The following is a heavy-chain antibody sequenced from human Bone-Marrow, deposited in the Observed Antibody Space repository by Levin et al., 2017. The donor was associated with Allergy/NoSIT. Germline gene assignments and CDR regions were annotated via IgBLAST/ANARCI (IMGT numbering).Heavy chain of an antibody. Sequence: SETLSLTCTVSGGSISSYYWSWIRQPAGKGLEWIGRIYTSGSTNYNPSLKSRVTMSVDTSKNQFSLKLSSVTAADTAVYYCARLGYCSSTSCYSNYGMDVWGQGTTVTVSS. CDR2: IYTSGST. CDR3: ARLGYCSSTSCYSNYGMDV. D-gene: IGHD2-2*01. J-gene: IGHJ6*02. CDR1: GGSISSYY. V-gene: IGHV4-4*07.